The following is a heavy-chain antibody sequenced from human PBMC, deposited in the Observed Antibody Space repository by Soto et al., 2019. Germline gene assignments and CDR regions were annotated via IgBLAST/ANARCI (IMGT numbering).Heavy chain of an antibody. V-gene: IGHV1-46*01. CDR1: GYKFTTYF. J-gene: IGHJ1*01. CDR3: VRGYCKTTPCSGDFQH. D-gene: IGHD2-15*01. CDR2: IHPSGDT. Sequence: VASVKVSCKASGYKFTTYFIHWVRQAPGQGLEWMGMIHPSGDTGYGQKFRGRVTMTIDTSTTTAYMELRNLTSEDTAIYFSVRGYCKTTPCSGDFQHWGQGTLVTVSS.